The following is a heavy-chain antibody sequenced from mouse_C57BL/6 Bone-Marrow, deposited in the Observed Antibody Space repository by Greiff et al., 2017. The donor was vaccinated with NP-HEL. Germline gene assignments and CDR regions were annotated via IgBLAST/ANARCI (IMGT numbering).Heavy chain of an antibody. CDR2: IWRGGST. Sequence: VKLMESGPGLVQPSQSLSITCTVSGFSLTSYGVHWVRQSPGKGLEWLGVIWRGGSTDYNAAFMSRLSITKDNSKSQVFFKMNSLQADDTAIYYCSRFTTVVAPLSMDYWGQGTSVTVSS. J-gene: IGHJ4*01. CDR3: SRFTTVVAPLSMDY. D-gene: IGHD1-1*01. V-gene: IGHV2-5*01. CDR1: GFSLTSYG.